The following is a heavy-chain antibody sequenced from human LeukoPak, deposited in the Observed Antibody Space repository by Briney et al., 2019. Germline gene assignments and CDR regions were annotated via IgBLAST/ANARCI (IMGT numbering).Heavy chain of an antibody. D-gene: IGHD6-19*01. CDR3: TRAVAGHPD. V-gene: IGHV4-34*01. Sequence: PSATLSLTCAVSGVAFSNYYWSWVRQSPRQGLEWSGEINHSGYTNYNPSLKSRVTMSIDTSKNQFSLLLTSVTAADAGVYYCTRAVAGHPDWGQGTLVTVSS. J-gene: IGHJ4*02. CDR1: GVAFSNYY. CDR2: INHSGYT.